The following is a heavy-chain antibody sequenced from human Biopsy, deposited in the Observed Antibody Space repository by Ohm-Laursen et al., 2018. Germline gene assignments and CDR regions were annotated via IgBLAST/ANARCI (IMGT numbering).Heavy chain of an antibody. Sequence: SLRLSCSASGFSFSSYGMHWVRQAPGKGLEWVAVISDDGRNKYYIDSVRGRFTISRDNSKNTLYLQLNSLRVEDTALYYCAKDRRTMRVWYFDLWGRGTLVTVSS. CDR2: ISDDGRNK. D-gene: IGHD4/OR15-4a*01. J-gene: IGHJ2*01. CDR1: GFSFSSYG. V-gene: IGHV3-30*18. CDR3: AKDRRTMRVWYFDL.